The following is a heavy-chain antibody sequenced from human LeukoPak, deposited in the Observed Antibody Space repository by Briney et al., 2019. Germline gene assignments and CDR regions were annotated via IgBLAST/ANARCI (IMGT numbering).Heavy chain of an antibody. CDR2: ISSRSSYI. CDR3: ARGGYGYNFFDY. Sequence: GGTLRLSCAASGFPFSNYSMNWARQAPGKGLEWVSSISSRSSYIYYADSVKGRFTISRDNAKNSLYLQMNSLRAEDTAVYYCARGGYGYNFFDYWGQGTLVTVSS. V-gene: IGHV3-21*01. J-gene: IGHJ4*02. CDR1: GFPFSNYS. D-gene: IGHD5-24*01.